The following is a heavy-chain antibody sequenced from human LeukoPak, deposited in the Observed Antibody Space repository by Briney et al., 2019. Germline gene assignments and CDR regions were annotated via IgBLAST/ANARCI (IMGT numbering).Heavy chain of an antibody. J-gene: IGHJ3*02. V-gene: IGHV1-2*02. CDR2: INPNSGGT. Sequence: ASVKVSCNASGYTFTGCYMHWVRQAPGQGLEWMGWINPNSGGTNYAQKFQGRVTMTRDTSISTAYMELSRLRSDDTAVYYCARVGTLYNWNFDAFDIWGQGTMVTVSS. CDR3: ARVGTLYNWNFDAFDI. CDR1: GYTFTGCY. D-gene: IGHD1-7*01.